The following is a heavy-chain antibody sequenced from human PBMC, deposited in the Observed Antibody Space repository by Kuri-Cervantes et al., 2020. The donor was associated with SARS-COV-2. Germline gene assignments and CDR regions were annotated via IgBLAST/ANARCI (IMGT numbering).Heavy chain of an antibody. Sequence: ASVKVSCKASGYTFTGYYMHWVRQAPGQGLEWMGWINPNSGGTNYAQKFQGRVTMTRDTSISTAYMELSRLSSEDTAVYYCASFYGGNSGDAFDIWGQGTMVTVSS. CDR1: GYTFTGYY. J-gene: IGHJ3*02. CDR3: ASFYGGNSGDAFDI. D-gene: IGHD4-23*01. V-gene: IGHV1-2*02. CDR2: INPNSGGT.